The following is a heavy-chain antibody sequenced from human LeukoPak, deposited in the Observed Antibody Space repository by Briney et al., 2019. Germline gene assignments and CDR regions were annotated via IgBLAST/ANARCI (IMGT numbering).Heavy chain of an antibody. CDR1: GYTFTSYY. J-gene: IGHJ3*02. Sequence: ASVKVSCKASGYTFTSYYMHWVRQAPGQGLEWMGIINPSGGSTSYAQKFRGRVTMTRDMSTSTVYMELSSLRSEDTAVYYCASNVVVTATDAFDIWGQGTMVTVSS. V-gene: IGHV1-46*01. CDR3: ASNVVVTATDAFDI. CDR2: INPSGGST. D-gene: IGHD2-21*02.